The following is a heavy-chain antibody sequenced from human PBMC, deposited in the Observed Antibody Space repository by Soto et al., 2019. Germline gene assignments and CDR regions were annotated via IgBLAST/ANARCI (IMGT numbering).Heavy chain of an antibody. V-gene: IGHV4-31*03. Sequence: QVQLQESGPGLVKPSQTLSLTCTVSGGSISSGGYYWSWIRQHPGKGLEWIGYIYYSGSTYYNPSLKSRVTISVDTSKNQFSLKLSSVTAAVTAVYYCARGTQQQLRVGNWFDPGGQGTLVTVSS. D-gene: IGHD6-13*01. CDR2: IYYSGST. J-gene: IGHJ5*02. CDR1: GGSISSGGYY. CDR3: ARGTQQQLRVGNWFDP.